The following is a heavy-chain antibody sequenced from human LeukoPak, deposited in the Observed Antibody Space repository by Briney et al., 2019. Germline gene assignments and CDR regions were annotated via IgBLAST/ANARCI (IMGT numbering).Heavy chain of an antibody. J-gene: IGHJ4*02. CDR3: ARVQDSGLFRWY. V-gene: IGHV3-66*01. CDR2: MYDDGST. Sequence: PGGSLRLSCATSGFTVSNKYMTWVRQAPGKGLEWVSVMYDDGSTFYADSVRGRFTISRDNTKNTLYPQMNSLRAEDTAVYYCARVQDSGLFRWYWGQGTLVTVSS. CDR1: GFTVSNKY. D-gene: IGHD1-26*01.